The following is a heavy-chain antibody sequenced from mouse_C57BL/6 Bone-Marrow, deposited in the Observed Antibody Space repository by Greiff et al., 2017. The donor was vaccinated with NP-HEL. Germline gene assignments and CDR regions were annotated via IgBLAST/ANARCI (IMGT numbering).Heavy chain of an antibody. Sequence: EVQLVESGPVLVKPGASVKMSCKASGYTFTDYYMNWVKQSHGKSLEWIGVINPYNGGTSYNQKFKGKATLTVDKSSSTAYMELNSLTSEDSAVYYCARPVVATYWYFDVWGTGTTVTVSS. CDR2: INPYNGGT. CDR1: GYTFTDYY. J-gene: IGHJ1*03. V-gene: IGHV1-19*01. CDR3: ARPVVATYWYFDV. D-gene: IGHD1-1*01.